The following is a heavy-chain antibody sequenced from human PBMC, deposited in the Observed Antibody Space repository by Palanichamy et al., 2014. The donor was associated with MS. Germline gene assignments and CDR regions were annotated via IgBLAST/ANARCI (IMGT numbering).Heavy chain of an antibody. Sequence: QVQLQQWGGRTVEAFGDPVPHLRCLWWVLQWLLLELDPPAPRKGLEWIGEINHSGSTNYNPSLKSRVTISVDTSKNQFSLKLSSVTAADTAVYYCARDHWNDGLLYYYGMDVWGQGTTVTVSS. CDR2: INHSGST. CDR3: ARDHWNDGLLYYYGMDV. D-gene: IGHD1-1*01. J-gene: IGHJ6*02. CDR1: WVLQWLL. V-gene: IGHV4-34*01.